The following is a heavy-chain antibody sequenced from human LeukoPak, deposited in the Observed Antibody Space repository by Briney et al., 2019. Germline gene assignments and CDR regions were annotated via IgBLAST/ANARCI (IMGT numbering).Heavy chain of an antibody. CDR3: ARDLGPLAGWFDP. V-gene: IGHV4-34*01. J-gene: IGHJ5*02. Sequence: SETLSLTCAVYGGSFSGYYWSWIRQPPGKGLEWIGEINHSGSTNYNPSLKSRVTISVDTSKNQFSLKLSSVTAADTAVYYCARDLGPLAGWFDPWGQGTLVTVSS. D-gene: IGHD6-6*01. CDR1: GGSFSGYY. CDR2: INHSGST.